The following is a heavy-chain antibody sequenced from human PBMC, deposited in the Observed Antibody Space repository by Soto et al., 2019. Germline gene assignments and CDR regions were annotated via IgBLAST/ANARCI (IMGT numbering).Heavy chain of an antibody. J-gene: IGHJ4*02. Sequence: LSLTCAVSGGSISSGGYSWSWIRQPPGKGLEWIGYIYHSGSTYYNPSLKSRVTISVDRSKNQFSLRLSSVTAADTAVYYCARGPNMVRGVIITPDFDYWGQGTLVTVSS. CDR2: IYHSGST. CDR1: GGSISSGGYS. V-gene: IGHV4-30-2*01. CDR3: ARGPNMVRGVIITPDFDY. D-gene: IGHD3-10*01.